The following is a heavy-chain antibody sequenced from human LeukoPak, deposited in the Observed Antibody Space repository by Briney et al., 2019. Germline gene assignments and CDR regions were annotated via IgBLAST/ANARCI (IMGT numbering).Heavy chain of an antibody. J-gene: IGHJ6*02. CDR3: ARGVAVSYYYYGMDV. Sequence: GGSLRLSCVASGFTFSNYAMHWVRQAPGKGLEYVSAISSNEGDTYYANSVRGRFTIFRDNSKNTLYLQVGSLRPEDMAVYYCARGVAVSYYYYGMDVWGQGTAVTVS. V-gene: IGHV3-64*01. D-gene: IGHD3-10*01. CDR2: ISSNEGDT. CDR1: GFTFSNYA.